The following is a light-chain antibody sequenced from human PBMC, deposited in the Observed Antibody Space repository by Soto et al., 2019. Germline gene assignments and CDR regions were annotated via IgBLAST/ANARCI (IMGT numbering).Light chain of an antibody. CDR3: QQYYRYPWM. CDR1: QGISTY. Sequence: DIQMTQSPSSLSASVGDRVTITCRASQGISTYLGWYQHKPEKVPKSLIYSASSLQSGVPSRFSASGSGTEFTLTISDMQPDDFATYYCQQYYRYPWMFGQGTKVEIK. V-gene: IGKV1-16*01. CDR2: SAS. J-gene: IGKJ1*01.